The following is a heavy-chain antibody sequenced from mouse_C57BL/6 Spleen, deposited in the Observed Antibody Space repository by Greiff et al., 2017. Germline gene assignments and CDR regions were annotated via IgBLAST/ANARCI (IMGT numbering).Heavy chain of an antibody. Sequence: EVQLQQPGPELVKPGASVKISCKASGYSFTDYNMNWVKQSNGKSLEWIGVINPNYGTTSYNQKFKGKATLTVDQSSSTAYMQLNSLTSEDSAVYYCARGMSMVTYYAMDYWGQGTSVTVSS. V-gene: IGHV1-39*01. D-gene: IGHD2-2*01. CDR1: GYSFTDYN. J-gene: IGHJ4*01. CDR3: ARGMSMVTYYAMDY. CDR2: INPNYGTT.